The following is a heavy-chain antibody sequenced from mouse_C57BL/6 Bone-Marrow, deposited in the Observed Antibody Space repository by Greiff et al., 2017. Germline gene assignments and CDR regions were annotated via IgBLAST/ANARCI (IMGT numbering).Heavy chain of an antibody. V-gene: IGHV1-85*01. CDR2: IYPRDGST. CDR1: GYTFTSYD. D-gene: IGHD1-1*01. J-gene: IGHJ2*01. CDR3: ANISTVVANGY. Sequence: QVQLQQSGPALVKPGASVKLSCKASGYTFTSYDINWVKQRPGQGLEWIGWIYPRDGSTKYNETFKGKATLTVDTSSSTAYMELNCLTSEDSAVYVGANISTVVANGYWGQGTTLTVSS.